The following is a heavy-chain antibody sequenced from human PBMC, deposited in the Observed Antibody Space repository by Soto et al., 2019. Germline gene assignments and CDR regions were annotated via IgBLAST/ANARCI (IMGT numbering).Heavy chain of an antibody. CDR1: GLSFSSYF. J-gene: IGHJ6*02. V-gene: IGHV3-74*01. CDR3: AREKWYGLDV. Sequence: EVQLVESGGGSVQPGGSLRLSCAASGLSFSSYFMAWVRQAPGEGLVSVSHVPGDGSRASYADSVRGRFTISRDNAKNTLYLQKDSPRHEDTAIYSCAREKWYGLDVWGQGTTVTVSS. D-gene: IGHD2-15*01. CDR2: VPGDGSRA.